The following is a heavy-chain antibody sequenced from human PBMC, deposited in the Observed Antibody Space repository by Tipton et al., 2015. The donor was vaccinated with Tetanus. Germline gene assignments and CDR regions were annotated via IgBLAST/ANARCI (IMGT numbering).Heavy chain of an antibody. CDR1: GDSISSFY. D-gene: IGHD6-13*01. CDR2: IYTSGST. V-gene: IGHV4-4*07. J-gene: IGHJ4*02. Sequence: TLSITCSVSGDSISSFYWSWTRQPAGKGLEWIGRIYTSGSTNYNPSHKSRVTMSVATSKRQFSLKLNSVTAADTAVYYCARGWGSSWYYFDYWGQGILVSVSS. CDR3: ARGWGSSWYYFDY.